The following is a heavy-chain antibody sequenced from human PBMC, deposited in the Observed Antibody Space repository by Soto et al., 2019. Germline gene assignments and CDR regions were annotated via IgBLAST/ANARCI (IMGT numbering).Heavy chain of an antibody. Sequence: QVQLVESGGGLVKPGGSLRLSCAASGFSFSDYYMSWNRQAPGKGLEWVSLISTSGSSTDYADSVKGRFTISRDNAKNSLSLQMNSLRAEDTAVYYCANLAKNYYHYMDVWGKGTTVTVSS. D-gene: IGHD1-26*01. V-gene: IGHV3-11*04. CDR2: ISTSGSST. CDR3: ANLAKNYYHYMDV. CDR1: GFSFSDYY. J-gene: IGHJ6*03.